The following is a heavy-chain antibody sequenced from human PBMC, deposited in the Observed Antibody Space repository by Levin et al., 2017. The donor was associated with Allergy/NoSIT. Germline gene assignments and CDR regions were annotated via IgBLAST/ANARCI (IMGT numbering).Heavy chain of an antibody. D-gene: IGHD2-15*01. CDR1: GGSISSYY. Sequence: SETLSLTCTVSGGSISSYYWSWIRQPPGKGLEWIGYIYYSGSTNYNPSLKSRVTISVDTSKNQFSLKLSSVTAADTAVYYCARFCSGGSCYSGYWFDPWGQGTLVTVSS. CDR3: ARFCSGGSCYSGYWFDP. J-gene: IGHJ5*02. V-gene: IGHV4-59*01. CDR2: IYYSGST.